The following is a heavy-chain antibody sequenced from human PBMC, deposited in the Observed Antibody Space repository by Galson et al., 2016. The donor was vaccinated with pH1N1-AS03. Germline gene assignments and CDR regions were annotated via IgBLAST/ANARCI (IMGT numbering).Heavy chain of an antibody. CDR1: GFTFSIYA. D-gene: IGHD3-3*01. Sequence: LRLSCAASGFTFSIYAMHWVRQAPGKGLEWVSSVGGVDGSLWYAESVKGRFTVSRDNSKGTLDLQMNSLRADDTAVYYCARGSGSPHWFDPWGQGTLVTVSS. V-gene: IGHV3-23*01. CDR3: ARGSGSPHWFDP. J-gene: IGHJ5*02. CDR2: VGGVDGSL.